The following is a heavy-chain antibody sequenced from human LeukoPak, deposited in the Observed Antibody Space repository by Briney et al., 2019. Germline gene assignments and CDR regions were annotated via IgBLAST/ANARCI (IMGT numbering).Heavy chain of an antibody. CDR2: MNPNSGNT. Sequence: ASVKVSCKASGYTFTSYGISWVRQAPGQGLEWMGWMNPNSGNTGYAQKFQGRVTMTRNTSISTAYMELSSLRSEDTAVYYCARGEVTAGYYYYYMDVWGKGTTVTISS. CDR1: GYTFTSYG. V-gene: IGHV1-8*02. D-gene: IGHD2-21*02. J-gene: IGHJ6*03. CDR3: ARGEVTAGYYYYYMDV.